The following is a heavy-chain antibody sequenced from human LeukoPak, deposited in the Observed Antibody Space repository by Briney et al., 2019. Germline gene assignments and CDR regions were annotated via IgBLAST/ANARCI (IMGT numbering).Heavy chain of an antibody. V-gene: IGHV4-30-4*08. J-gene: IGHJ5*02. CDR3: ARWTIFGVT. CDR1: GASISSADYY. Sequence: SQTLSLTCTVSGASISSADYYWSWIRQPPGKGLEWIGYINCSENTYYNPSLKSRLTISVHTSKNQFSLKLTSVTAADTAVYYCARWTIFGVTWGQGTLVTVSS. CDR2: INCSENT. D-gene: IGHD3-3*01.